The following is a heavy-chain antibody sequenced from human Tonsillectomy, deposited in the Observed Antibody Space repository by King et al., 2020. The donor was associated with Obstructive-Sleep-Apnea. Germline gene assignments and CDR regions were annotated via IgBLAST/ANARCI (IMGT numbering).Heavy chain of an antibody. CDR1: GYTFTDYY. CDR3: ARGPDILTGADY. V-gene: IGHV1-2*02. Sequence: EQLVQSGAEVKKPGASVKVSCKASGYTFTDYYMHWVRQAPGQGLEWMGWINPNSGGTDYAQKFHRRVTMTRDTSISTTYMELSRLTSDDTALYYCARGPDILTGADYWGQGTLVTVSS. J-gene: IGHJ4*02. D-gene: IGHD3-9*01. CDR2: INPNSGGT.